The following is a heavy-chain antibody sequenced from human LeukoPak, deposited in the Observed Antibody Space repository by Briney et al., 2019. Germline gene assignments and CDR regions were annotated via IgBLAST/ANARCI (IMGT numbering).Heavy chain of an antibody. CDR2: IKSKTDGGTT. D-gene: IGHD1-26*01. CDR3: AKVLVSGSYWKDDAFDI. V-gene: IGHV3-15*01. Sequence: PGGSLRLSCAASGFTFSNAWMSWIRQAPGKGLEWVGRIKSKTDGGTTDYAAPVKGRFTISRDDSKNTPYLQMNSLKTEDTAVYYCAKVLVSGSYWKDDAFDIWGQGTMVTVSS. J-gene: IGHJ3*02. CDR1: GFTFSNAW.